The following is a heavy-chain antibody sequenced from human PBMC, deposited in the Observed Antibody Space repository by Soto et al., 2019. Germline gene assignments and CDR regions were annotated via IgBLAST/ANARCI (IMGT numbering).Heavy chain of an antibody. J-gene: IGHJ4*02. CDR3: ARDVVLLWFGELGGLGDY. CDR1: GYPFTSYV. CDR2: ISAYNGNT. Sequence: GASLKVSCKSSGYPFTSYVISWVRQAPGQGLEWMGWISAYNGNTNYAQKLQGRVTMTTDTSTSTVYMELSSLRSEDTAVYYCARDVVLLWFGELGGLGDYWGQGTLVTVSS. D-gene: IGHD3-10*01. V-gene: IGHV1-18*01.